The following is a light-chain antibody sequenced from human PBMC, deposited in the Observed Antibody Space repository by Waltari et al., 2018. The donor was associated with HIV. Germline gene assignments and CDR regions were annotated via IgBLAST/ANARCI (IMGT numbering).Light chain of an antibody. CDR3: QHPGPWPS. V-gene: IGKV3D-20*02. J-gene: IGKJ4*01. Sequence: TQSPAILSLPAGKTATLSCRASQDIGNRLGWYKFKPGQPPLLLIFDASRRANGGPDRFSGSGSGTNFTLTLSNLRPWDSAMYYCQHPGPWPSFGGGTRVEI. CDR2: DAS. CDR1: QDIGNR.